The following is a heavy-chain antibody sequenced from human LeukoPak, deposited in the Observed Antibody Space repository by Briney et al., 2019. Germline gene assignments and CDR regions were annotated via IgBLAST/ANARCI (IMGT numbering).Heavy chain of an antibody. V-gene: IGHV4-59*01. CDR1: GGSISSYY. CDR3: ARSPLYYYQSSGHYYFDY. J-gene: IGHJ4*02. Sequence: SETLSLTCTVSGGSISSYYWSWIRQPPGKGLEWIGNIYYSGSTNYNPSLKSRVTISLDMSKNQFSLKLSSVTAADTVVYYCARSPLYYYQSSGHYYFDYWGQGTLVTVSS. D-gene: IGHD3-22*01. CDR2: IYYSGST.